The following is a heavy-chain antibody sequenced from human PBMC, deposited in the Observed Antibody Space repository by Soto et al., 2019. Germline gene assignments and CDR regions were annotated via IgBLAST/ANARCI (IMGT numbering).Heavy chain of an antibody. D-gene: IGHD6-19*01. Sequence: SQALSLTSSISGDSVSSNTAACNLIRSSPSRGLEWLGRTYYRSNWRHDYAVSVKSRITVNPDTSKNHFSLQLNSVTPDDTAVYYCARGVAGSGFDLWGRGTLVTVSS. V-gene: IGHV6-1*01. CDR2: TYYRSNWRH. CDR3: ARGVAGSGFDL. J-gene: IGHJ4*02. CDR1: GDSVSSNTAA.